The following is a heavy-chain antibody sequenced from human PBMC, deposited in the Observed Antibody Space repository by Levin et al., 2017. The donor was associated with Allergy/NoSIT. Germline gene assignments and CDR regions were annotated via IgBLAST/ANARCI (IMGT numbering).Heavy chain of an antibody. CDR2: IYPGDSDT. D-gene: IGHD1-26*01. CDR1: GYTFTSYW. Sequence: GESLKISCQGSGYTFTSYWLAWVRHVPGKGLEWLGIIYPGDSDTIYSPSFQGHVTISADRSTNTAYLQWSSLKASDTAMYFCAREGGGGAMNFWGQGTLVTVSS. V-gene: IGHV5-51*01. J-gene: IGHJ4*02. CDR3: AREGGGGAMNF.